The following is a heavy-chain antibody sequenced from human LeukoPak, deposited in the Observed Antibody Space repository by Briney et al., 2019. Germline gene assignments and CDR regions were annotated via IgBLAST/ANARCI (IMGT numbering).Heavy chain of an antibody. Sequence: ASLKVSCKASGYSFTSYGITRVRQAPGQGLEWMGWINPYNGNTNYAQKLQGRVTMTTDTSTSTAYMDLRSLRSDDTAVYYCARERSGWFFSNWGQGTLVTVSS. CDR3: ARERSGWFFSN. CDR1: GYSFTSYG. D-gene: IGHD6-19*01. J-gene: IGHJ4*02. V-gene: IGHV1-18*01. CDR2: INPYNGNT.